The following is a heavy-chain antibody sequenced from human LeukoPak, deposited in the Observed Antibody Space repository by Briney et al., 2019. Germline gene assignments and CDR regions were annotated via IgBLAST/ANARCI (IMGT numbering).Heavy chain of an antibody. D-gene: IGHD3-10*01. V-gene: IGHV3-30*02. Sequence: GGSLRLSCAASGFTFSSYGMHWVRQAPGKGLEWVAFVRYDGSNKYYADSVKGRFTISRDNSKNTLYLQMNSLRAEDTAVYYCAKDGSGSYYDNWFDPWGQGTLVTVSS. CDR3: AKDGSGSYYDNWFDP. CDR1: GFTFSSYG. CDR2: VRYDGSNK. J-gene: IGHJ5*02.